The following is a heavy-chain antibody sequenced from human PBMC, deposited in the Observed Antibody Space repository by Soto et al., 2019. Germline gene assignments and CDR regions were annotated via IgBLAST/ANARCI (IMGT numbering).Heavy chain of an antibody. J-gene: IGHJ4*02. D-gene: IGHD1-26*01. CDR2: IIPIFGTA. CDR3: AIGTSGSYYLDFDY. Sequence: SVKVSCKASGGTFSSYAISWVRQAPGQGLEWMGGIIPIFGTANYAQKFQGRVTITADESTSTAYMELSSLRSEDTAVYYCAIGTSGSYYLDFDYRGQGTLVTVSS. CDR1: GGTFSSYA. V-gene: IGHV1-69*13.